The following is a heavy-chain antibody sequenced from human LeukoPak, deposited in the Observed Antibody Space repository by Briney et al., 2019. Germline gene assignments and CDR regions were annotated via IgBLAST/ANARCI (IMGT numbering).Heavy chain of an antibody. J-gene: IGHJ6*02. CDR2: ISSSSSTI. CDR1: EFTVNSNY. CDR3: ARASLYYYYYGMDV. Sequence: GGSLRLSCAASEFTVNSNYMSWVRQAPGKGLEWVSYISSSSSTIYYADSVKGRFTISRDNAKNSLYLQMNSLRAEDTAVYYCARASLYYYYYGMDVWGQGTTVTVSS. V-gene: IGHV3-48*01.